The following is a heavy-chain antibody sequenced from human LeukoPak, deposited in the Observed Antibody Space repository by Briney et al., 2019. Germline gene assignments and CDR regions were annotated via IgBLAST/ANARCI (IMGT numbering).Heavy chain of an antibody. D-gene: IGHD7-27*01. Sequence: SGTLSLTCTVSGGSISSGSYYWTWIRQPAGKGLEWIGRIYVGGSPNYNPSLEGRLTISIDMSKNQFSLRLNSVTAADTATYFCVRDEDYWGSPHWGQGILVSVSS. CDR2: IYVGGSP. V-gene: IGHV4-61*02. CDR3: VRDEDYWGSPH. J-gene: IGHJ4*02. CDR1: GGSISSGSYY.